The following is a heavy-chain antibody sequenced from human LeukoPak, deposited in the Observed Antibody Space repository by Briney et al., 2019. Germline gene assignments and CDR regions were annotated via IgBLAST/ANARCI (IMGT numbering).Heavy chain of an antibody. J-gene: IGHJ4*02. Sequence: PSETLSLTCNVSGGSISSGGYYWSWIRQHPGKGLEWIGYIYYSGSTYYNPSLKSRVTISVDTSKSQFSLKLSSVTAADTAVYYCARGKRGYDILTGYSFDYWGQGTLVTVSS. CDR2: IYYSGST. V-gene: IGHV4-31*03. CDR1: GGSISSGGYY. D-gene: IGHD3-9*01. CDR3: ARGKRGYDILTGYSFDY.